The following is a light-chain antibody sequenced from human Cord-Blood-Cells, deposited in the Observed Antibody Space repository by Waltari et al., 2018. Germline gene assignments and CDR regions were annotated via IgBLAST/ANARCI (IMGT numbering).Light chain of an antibody. V-gene: IGLV2-14*01. CDR1: SSDVGRYNY. Sequence: QSALTQPASVSASPGQSITISCTGTSSDVGRYNYVSWYQQHPGKAPKLMIYDVSKRPSGVSNRFSGSKSGNTASLTISGLQAEDEADYYCSSYTSSSTRVFGGGTKLTVL. CDR2: DVS. CDR3: SSYTSSSTRV. J-gene: IGLJ3*02.